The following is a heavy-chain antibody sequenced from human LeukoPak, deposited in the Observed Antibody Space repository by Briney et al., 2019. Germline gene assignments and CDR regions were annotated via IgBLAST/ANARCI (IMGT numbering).Heavy chain of an antibody. CDR3: ASTPHYDFWSGIYYYYGMVV. V-gene: IGHV3-74*01. CDR1: GFTFSSYW. J-gene: IGHJ6*02. Sequence: GGSLRLSCAASGFTFSSYWMHWVRQAPGKGLVWVSRINSDGSSTSYADSVKGRFTISRDNAKNTLYLQMNSLRAEDTAVYYCASTPHYDFWSGIYYYYGMVVWGQGTTVTVSS. CDR2: INSDGSST. D-gene: IGHD3-3*01.